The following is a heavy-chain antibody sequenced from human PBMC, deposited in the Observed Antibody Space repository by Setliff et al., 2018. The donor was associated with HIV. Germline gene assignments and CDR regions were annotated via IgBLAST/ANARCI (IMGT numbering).Heavy chain of an antibody. CDR3: ARSSRANEAFDV. Sequence: SVKVSCKASGYIFTDHYLHWVRQAPGQALEWMGWFTPFNDNTNYAQKYRGRISITRDRSMSTAYMELSSLRSEDTGMYYCARSSRANEAFDVWGQGTMVTVSS. V-gene: IGHV1-45*02. J-gene: IGHJ3*01. CDR1: GYIFTDHY. CDR2: FTPFNDNT.